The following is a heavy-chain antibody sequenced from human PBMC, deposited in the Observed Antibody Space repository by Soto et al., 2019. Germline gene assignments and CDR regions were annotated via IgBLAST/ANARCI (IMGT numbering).Heavy chain of an antibody. J-gene: IGHJ4*02. CDR3: ASVDGTPYDY. D-gene: IGHD2-15*01. V-gene: IGHV3-33*01. Sequence: QVQLVESGGGVVQPGRSLRLSCAASGFTFSSYGMHWVRQAPGKGLEWVPGIWYDGSNKYYADSVKGRFTIARDNSKNSRYRQMNSLRAEDTAVYYCASVDGTPYDYWGQGTLVTVSA. CDR2: IWYDGSNK. CDR1: GFTFSSYG.